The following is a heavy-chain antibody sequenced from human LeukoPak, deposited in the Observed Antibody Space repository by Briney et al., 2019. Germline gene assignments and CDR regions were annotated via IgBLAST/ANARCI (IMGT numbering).Heavy chain of an antibody. CDR2: ISAYNGNT. J-gene: IGHJ4*02. D-gene: IGHD3-3*01. V-gene: IGHV1-18*01. CDR3: ARSYYDFWSGYYSFDY. Sequence: ASVKVSCKASGYTFTSYGISWVRQAPGQGLEWMGWISAYNGNTHYAQKFQGRVTITRNTSISTAYMELSSLRSEDTAVYYCARSYYDFWSGYYSFDYWGQGTLVTVSS. CDR1: GYTFTSYG.